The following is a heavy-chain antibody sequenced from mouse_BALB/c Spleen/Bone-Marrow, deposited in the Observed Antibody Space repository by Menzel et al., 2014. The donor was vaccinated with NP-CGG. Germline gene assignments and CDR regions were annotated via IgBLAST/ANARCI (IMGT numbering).Heavy chain of an antibody. CDR3: ARGGIYWYFDV. CDR1: GFSLTSYG. Sequence: VKLQESGPGLVAPSQSLSITCTVSGFSLTSYGVHWVRQPPGKGLEWLGVIWAGGSTNYNSALMSRLSISKDNSKSQVSLKMNSLQTDDTAMYYCARGGIYWYFDVWGAGTTVTVSS. V-gene: IGHV2-9*02. J-gene: IGHJ1*01. CDR2: IWAGGST.